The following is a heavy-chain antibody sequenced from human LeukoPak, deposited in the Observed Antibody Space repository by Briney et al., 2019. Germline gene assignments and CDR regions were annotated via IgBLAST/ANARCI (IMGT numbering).Heavy chain of an antibody. CDR2: VWYDESLK. D-gene: IGHD2-2*03. V-gene: IGHV3-33*01. J-gene: IGHJ6*03. CDR3: ATYLGYCTSSNCPYFYVDV. CDR1: GFTFSTYG. Sequence: SGGSLRLSCAASGFTFSTYGMHWVRQAPGKGLEWVAVVWYDESLKYYADSVKGRFTISRDNSKNTLFLQLNSLRAEDTAVYYCATYLGYCTSSNCPYFYVDVWGTGTTVIVSS.